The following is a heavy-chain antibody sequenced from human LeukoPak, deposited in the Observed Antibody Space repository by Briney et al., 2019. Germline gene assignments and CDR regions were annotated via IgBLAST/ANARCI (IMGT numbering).Heavy chain of an antibody. J-gene: IGHJ4*02. V-gene: IGHV3-53*01. CDR3: ARDRGYSYGYDY. Sequence: LTGGSLRLSCAASGFTFSDYYMSWIRQAPGKGLEWVSVIYSGGSTYYADSVKGRFTISRDNSKNTLYLQMNSLRAEDTAVYYCARDRGYSYGYDYWGQGTLVTVSS. CDR1: GFTFSDYY. CDR2: IYSGGST. D-gene: IGHD5-18*01.